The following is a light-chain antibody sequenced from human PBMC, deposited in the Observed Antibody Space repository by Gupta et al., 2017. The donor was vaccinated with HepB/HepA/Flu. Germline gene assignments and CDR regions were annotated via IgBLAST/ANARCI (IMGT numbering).Light chain of an antibody. CDR2: GAS. V-gene: IGKV3-20*01. Sequence: EIVLTQSPGTLSLSPGERATLSCRASQSVSSNYLAWYQQRPGQAPRLLIYGASSRATGIPDRFSGSGSGTVFTLTISRLEAEDFEVYYCQQYGSSPLITFGPGTKVDI. CDR3: QQYGSSPLIT. CDR1: QSVSSNY. J-gene: IGKJ3*01.